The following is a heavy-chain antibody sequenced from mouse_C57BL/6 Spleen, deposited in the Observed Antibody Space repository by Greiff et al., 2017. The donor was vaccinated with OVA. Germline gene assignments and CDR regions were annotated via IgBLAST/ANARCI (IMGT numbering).Heavy chain of an antibody. CDR2: IWWDDDK. V-gene: IGHV8-8*01. D-gene: IGHD4-1*01. J-gene: IGHJ4*01. CDR1: GFSLSTFGMG. Sequence: QVTLKECGPGILQPSQTLSLTCSFSGFSLSTFGMGVGWIRQPSGKGLEWLAHIWWDDDKYYNPALKSRLTISKDTSKNQVFLKIANVDTADTATYYCARRGQTGTYYAMDYWGQGTSVTVSS. CDR3: ARRGQTGTYYAMDY.